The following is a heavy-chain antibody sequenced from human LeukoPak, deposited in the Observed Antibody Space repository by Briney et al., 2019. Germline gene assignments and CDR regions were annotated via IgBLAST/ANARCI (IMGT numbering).Heavy chain of an antibody. V-gene: IGHV3-21*01. D-gene: IGHD3-9*01. CDR3: ARDCRRYFDWPPCDAFDI. CDR1: EFTFSTYS. CDR2: ISSSSSYI. J-gene: IGHJ3*02. Sequence: GGSLRLSCAASEFTFSTYSMNWVHQAPGKGLEWVSSISSSSSYIYYADSVKGRFTISRDNAKNSLYLQMNSLRAEDTAVYYCARDCRRYFDWPPCDAFDIWGQGTMVTVSS.